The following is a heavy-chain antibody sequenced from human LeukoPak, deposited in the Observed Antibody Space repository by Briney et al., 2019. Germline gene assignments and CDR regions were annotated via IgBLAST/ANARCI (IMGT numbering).Heavy chain of an antibody. CDR2: INAGNGNA. CDR1: GYTFTSYA. Sequence: GASVKVSCKASGYTFTSYAMHWVRQAPGQRLEWMGWINAGNGNAKYSQKFQGRVTITRDTSASTAYMELSSLRSEDTAVYYCARDSYGSGSYYPYWGQGTLVTVSS. V-gene: IGHV1-3*01. CDR3: ARDSYGSGSYYPY. J-gene: IGHJ4*02. D-gene: IGHD3-10*01.